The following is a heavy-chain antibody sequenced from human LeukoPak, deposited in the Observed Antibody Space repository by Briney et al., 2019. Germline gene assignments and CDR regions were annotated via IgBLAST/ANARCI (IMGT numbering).Heavy chain of an antibody. J-gene: IGHJ4*02. D-gene: IGHD1-26*01. V-gene: IGHV3-53*01. CDR1: GFTVSSNY. Sequence: GGSLRLSCAASGFTVSSNYMSWVRQAPGKGLEWVSVIYSGGSTYYADSVKGRFTISRDNSKNTLYLQMNSLRAEDTAAYYCARGSGSYYGGYYFDYWGQGTLVTVSS. CDR2: IYSGGST. CDR3: ARGSGSYYGGYYFDY.